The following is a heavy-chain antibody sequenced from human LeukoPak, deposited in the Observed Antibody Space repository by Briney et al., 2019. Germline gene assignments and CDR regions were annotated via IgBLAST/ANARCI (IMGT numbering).Heavy chain of an antibody. Sequence: PGGSLRLSCAASGFTFSSYAMSWVRQAPGKGLEWVSSISGSGGSTYYAGSVKGRFTISRDNSKNTLYLEMNSLRAEDTAVYYCAKDLRHYCGGDCSLWGQGTLVTVSS. D-gene: IGHD2-21*02. CDR1: GFTFSSYA. V-gene: IGHV3-23*01. J-gene: IGHJ4*02. CDR3: AKDLRHYCGGDCSL. CDR2: ISGSGGST.